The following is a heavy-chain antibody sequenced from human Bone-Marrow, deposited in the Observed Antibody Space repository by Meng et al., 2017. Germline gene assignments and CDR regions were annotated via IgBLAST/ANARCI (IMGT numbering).Heavy chain of an antibody. J-gene: IGHJ4*02. V-gene: IGHV3-64*01. Sequence: GGSLRLSCAASGFTFSSYAMHWVRQAPGKGLEYVSAISSNGGSTYYANSVKGRFTISRDNSKNTLYLQMGSLRAEDMAVYYCARNRFGYYYGSGSYSGLSPYFDYWGQGTLVTSPQ. D-gene: IGHD3-10*01. CDR1: GFTFSSYA. CDR2: ISSNGGST. CDR3: ARNRFGYYYGSGSYSGLSPYFDY.